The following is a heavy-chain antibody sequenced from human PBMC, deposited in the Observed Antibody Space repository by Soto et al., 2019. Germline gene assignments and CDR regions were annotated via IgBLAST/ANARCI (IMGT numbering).Heavy chain of an antibody. V-gene: IGHV4-39*01. CDR3: ARHLTILGVAPLDS. J-gene: IGHJ5*01. CDR1: GGSISSSSYY. Sequence: SETLSLSCTVSGGSISSSSYYWGWIRQPPGKGLEWIGSIYYSGSTYYNPSLKSRVTISVDTSKNQFSLKLNSVTAADTAVYYCARHLTILGVAPLDSWGQGTLVTVS. D-gene: IGHD3-3*01. CDR2: IYYSGST.